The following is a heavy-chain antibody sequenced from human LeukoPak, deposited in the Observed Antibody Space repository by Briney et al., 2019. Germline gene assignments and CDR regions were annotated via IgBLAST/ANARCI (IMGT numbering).Heavy chain of an antibody. D-gene: IGHD2-8*01. CDR3: AKDPNGDYIGAFDA. V-gene: IGHV3-23*01. Sequence: GGSLRLSCAASGLIFSNYAMTWVRQAPGKGLEWVSSITGNSGTTKYADFVKGRFTMSRDNSRNTLYLQMDSLRAEDTAVYYCAKDPNGDYIGAFDAWGPGTMVIVSS. J-gene: IGHJ3*01. CDR2: ITGNSGTT. CDR1: GLIFSNYA.